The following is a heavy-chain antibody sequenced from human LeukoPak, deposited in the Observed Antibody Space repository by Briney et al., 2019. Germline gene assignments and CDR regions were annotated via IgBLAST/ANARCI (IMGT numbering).Heavy chain of an antibody. V-gene: IGHV3-11*01. CDR2: ISRSGSTK. D-gene: IGHD2-15*01. CDR3: ARVLRYCSGGNCYSGGLGYMDV. CDR1: GFTFSDYN. Sequence: GGSLRLSCAASGFTFSDYNMRWIRQAPGKGLEWVSSISRSGSTKYYADSVKGRFTISRDNAKNSLFLRMNSLRAEDTAVYYCARVLRYCSGGNCYSGGLGYMDVWGKGTTVTISS. J-gene: IGHJ6*03.